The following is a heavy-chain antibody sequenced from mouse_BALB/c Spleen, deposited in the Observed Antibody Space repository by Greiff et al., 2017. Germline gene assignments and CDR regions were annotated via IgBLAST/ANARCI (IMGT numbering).Heavy chain of an antibody. V-gene: IGHV1S81*02. CDR1: GYTFTSYY. Sequence: VQLQQSGAELVKPGASVKLSCKASGYTFTSYYMYWVKQRPGQGLEWIGEINPSNGGTNFNEKFKSKATLTVDKSSSTAYMQLSSLTSEDSAVYYCTRSSDGYYWYFDVWGAGTTVTVSS. D-gene: IGHD2-3*01. CDR3: TRSSDGYYWYFDV. CDR2: INPSNGGT. J-gene: IGHJ1*01.